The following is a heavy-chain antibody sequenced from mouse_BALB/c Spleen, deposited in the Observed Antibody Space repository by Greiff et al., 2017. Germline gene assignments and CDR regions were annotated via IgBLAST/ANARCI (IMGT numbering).Heavy chain of an antibody. CDR3: ARSAYNDMYGVAY. CDR2: IYPGDGDT. D-gene: IGHD2-14*01. J-gene: IGHJ3*01. Sequence: VQLQQSGAELARPGASVKLSCKASGYTFTSYWMQWVKQRPGQGLEWIGAIYPGDGDTRYTQKFKGKATLTADKSSSTAYMQLSSLASEDSAVYYCARSAYNDMYGVAYWGQGTLVTVSA. V-gene: IGHV1-87*01. CDR1: GYTFTSYW.